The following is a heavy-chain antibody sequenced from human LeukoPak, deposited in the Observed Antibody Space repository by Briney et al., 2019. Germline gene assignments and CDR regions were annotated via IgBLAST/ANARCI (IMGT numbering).Heavy chain of an antibody. J-gene: IGHJ4*02. CDR1: GGSVSSCSNY. CDR3: ARTVGGYYDSSGYYNDY. D-gene: IGHD3-22*01. V-gene: IGHV4-61*01. Sequence: SETLSLTCTVSGGSVSSCSNYWSWIRQPPGKGLEWIGYIYYSGSTNYNPSLKSRVTISVDTSKNQFSLKLSSVTAADTAVYYCARTVGGYYDSSGYYNDYWGQGTLVTVSS. CDR2: IYYSGST.